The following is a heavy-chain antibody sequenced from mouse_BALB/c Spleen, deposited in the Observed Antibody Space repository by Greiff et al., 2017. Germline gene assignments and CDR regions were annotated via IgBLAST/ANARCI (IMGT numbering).Heavy chain of an antibody. CDR3: ANLPGAMDY. CDR1: GYSFTSYY. V-gene: IGHV1S135*01. J-gene: IGHJ4*01. D-gene: IGHD2-1*01. Sequence: EVQLQQSAAELARPGASVKISCKASGYSFTSYYMHWVKQSHGKSLEWIGYIDPFNGGTSYNQKFKGKATLTVDKSSSTAYMHLSSLTSEDSAVYYCANLPGAMDYWGQGTSVTVSS. CDR2: IDPFNGGT.